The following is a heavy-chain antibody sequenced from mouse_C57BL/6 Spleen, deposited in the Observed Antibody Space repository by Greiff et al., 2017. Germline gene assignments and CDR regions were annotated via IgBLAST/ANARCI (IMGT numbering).Heavy chain of an antibody. CDR1: GYAFSSSW. CDR2: IYPGDGDT. V-gene: IGHV1-82*01. Sequence: QVQLQQSGPELVKPGASVKISCKASGYAFSSSWMNWVKQRPGKGLEWIGRIYPGDGDTNYNGKFKGKATLTADKSSSTAYMQLSSLTSEDSAVYFCASRGYDRAFAYWGQGTLVTVSA. J-gene: IGHJ3*01. D-gene: IGHD2-2*01. CDR3: ASRGYDRAFAY.